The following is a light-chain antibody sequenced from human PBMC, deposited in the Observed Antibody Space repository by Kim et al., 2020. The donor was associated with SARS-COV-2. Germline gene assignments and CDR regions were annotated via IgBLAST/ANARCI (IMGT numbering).Light chain of an antibody. J-gene: IGLJ3*02. CDR2: DVS. Sequence: QSALTQPPSVSGSPGQWITISCTGTSSDVGGYNYVSWYQQHPGKAPKLMIYDVSNRPSGVSNRFSGSKSGNTASLTISGLHAEDEADYYCSSYSSSSTLNVFGGGTKVTVL. CDR1: SSDVGGYNY. V-gene: IGLV2-14*03. CDR3: SSYSSSSTLNV.